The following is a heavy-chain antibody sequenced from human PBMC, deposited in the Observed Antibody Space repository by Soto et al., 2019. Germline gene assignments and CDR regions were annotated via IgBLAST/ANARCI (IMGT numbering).Heavy chain of an antibody. J-gene: IGHJ4*02. CDR2: INAGNGNT. D-gene: IGHD3-16*02. CDR1: GYTFTSYA. Sequence: ASVKVSCKASGYTFTSYAMHWVRQAPGQRLEWMGWINAGNGNTKYSQKFQGRVTITRDTSASTAYMELSSLRSEDTAVYYCASTYSPYDYVWGSYRYDYWGQGTLVTVSS. V-gene: IGHV1-3*01. CDR3: ASTYSPYDYVWGSYRYDY.